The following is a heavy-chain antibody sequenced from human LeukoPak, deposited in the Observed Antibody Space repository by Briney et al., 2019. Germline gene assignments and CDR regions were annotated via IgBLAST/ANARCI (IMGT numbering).Heavy chain of an antibody. CDR1: GYTFTSYD. V-gene: IGHV1-8*03. CDR3: AREGSAVAGIGFDY. D-gene: IGHD6-19*01. Sequence: GASVKVSCKASGYTFTSYDINWVRQATGQGLEWMGWMNPNSGNTGYAQKFQGRVTITRNNSKSTAYMELSSLRSEDTAVYFCAREGSAVAGIGFDYWGQGTLVTVSS. J-gene: IGHJ4*02. CDR2: MNPNSGNT.